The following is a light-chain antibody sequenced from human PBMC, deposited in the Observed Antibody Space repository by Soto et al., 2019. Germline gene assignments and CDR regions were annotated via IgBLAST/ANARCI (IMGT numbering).Light chain of an antibody. V-gene: IGKV3-20*01. Sequence: EIVLTQSPGTLSLSPGERATLSCRASQSVSSSYLAWYQQKPGQAPRLLIYGXSSRATGIPDRFSGSGSGTDFXXTXXXXXPXDFAVYYCQQYGSSPLTFGGGTKVEIK. CDR2: GXS. CDR1: QSVSSSY. CDR3: QQYGSSPLT. J-gene: IGKJ4*01.